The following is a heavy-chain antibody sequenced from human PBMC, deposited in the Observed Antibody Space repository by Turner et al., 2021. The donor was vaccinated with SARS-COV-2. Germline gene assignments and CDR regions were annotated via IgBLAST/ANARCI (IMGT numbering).Heavy chain of an antibody. CDR3: GKGKHYYDVLTGYYDS. V-gene: IGHV3-9*01. CDR1: GFPCDDCD. J-gene: IGHJ4*02. D-gene: IGHD3-9*01. CDR2: ITWNGGIM. Sequence: EVQLVESGGGLVQPGRYLILPCAASGFPCDDCDMHWVRQAPGKGVGGVSGITWNGGIMGYADSVKGRFTVSRDNAKNSLYLQMNRLRAEDTALYYCGKGKHYYDVLTGYYDSWGQGTLVAVSS.